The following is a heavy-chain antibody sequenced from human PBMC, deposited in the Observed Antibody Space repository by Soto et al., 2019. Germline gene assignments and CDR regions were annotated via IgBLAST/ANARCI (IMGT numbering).Heavy chain of an antibody. J-gene: IGHJ5*02. CDR1: GFSLSTSGVG. CDR2: IYWNDDK. CDR3: AHRGGYDFWSGIYNWFDP. V-gene: IGHV2-5*01. Sequence: ASGPTLVNPTQTLTLTCTFSGFSLSTSGVGVGWIRQPPGKALEWLALIYWNDDKRYSPSLKSRLTITKDTSKNQVVLTMTNMDPVDTATYYCAHRGGYDFWSGIYNWFDPWGQGTLVTVSS. D-gene: IGHD3-3*01.